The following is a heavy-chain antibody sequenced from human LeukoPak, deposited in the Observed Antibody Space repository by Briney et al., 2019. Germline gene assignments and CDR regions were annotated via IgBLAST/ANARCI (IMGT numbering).Heavy chain of an antibody. CDR3: AKALSGSYPEDAFDI. D-gene: IGHD1-26*01. CDR2: ISGSGGST. Sequence: GGSLRLSCAASGFTFSNAWMSWARQAPGKGLEWVSAISGSGGSTYYADSVKGRFTISRDNSKNTLYLQMNSLRAEDTAVYYCAKALSGSYPEDAFDIWGQGTMVTVSS. V-gene: IGHV3-23*01. CDR1: GFTFSNAW. J-gene: IGHJ3*02.